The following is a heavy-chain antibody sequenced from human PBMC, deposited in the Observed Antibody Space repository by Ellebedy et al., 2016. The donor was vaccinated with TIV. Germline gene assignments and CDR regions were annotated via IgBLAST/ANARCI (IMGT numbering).Heavy chain of an antibody. Sequence: GESLKISXAASGFTFSSYSMNWVRQAPGKGLEWVSSISSSSNYIYYADSVKGRFTISRDNAKNSLYLQMNSLRAEDTAVYYCARDPDSYYYYMDVWGKGTTVTVSS. CDR2: ISSSSNYI. CDR3: ARDPDSYYYYMDV. J-gene: IGHJ6*03. CDR1: GFTFSSYS. V-gene: IGHV3-21*01.